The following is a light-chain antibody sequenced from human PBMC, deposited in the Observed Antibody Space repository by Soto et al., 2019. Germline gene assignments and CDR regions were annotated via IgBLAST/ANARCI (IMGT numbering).Light chain of an antibody. CDR3: HQYNNSPPDT. V-gene: IGKV3-15*01. J-gene: IGKJ2*01. CDR1: QTLRNN. CDR2: AAS. Sequence: EIVMTQSPATLSVSPGETATLSCRASQTLRNNLAWYQQKPGQAPRLLIYAASTRATGIPARFSGSGSGPEFTLTISNLQSEDFAVYFCHQYNNSPPDTFGQGTKLEIK.